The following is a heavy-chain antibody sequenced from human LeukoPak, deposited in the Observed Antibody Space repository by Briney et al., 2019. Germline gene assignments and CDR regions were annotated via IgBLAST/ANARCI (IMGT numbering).Heavy chain of an antibody. CDR3: TTGGYYFPY. J-gene: IGHJ4*02. CDR1: GFTFSNAW. D-gene: IGHD3-10*01. V-gene: IGHV3-15*01. Sequence: GGSLRLSCAGSGFTFSNAWMNWVRQAPGEGLEWLGRIKSKPDGGTTDYAAPVKGRFTISRDDSQNTVYLQMNSLKTEDTAMYCCTTGGYYFPYWGQGTLVTVSS. CDR2: IKSKPDGGTT.